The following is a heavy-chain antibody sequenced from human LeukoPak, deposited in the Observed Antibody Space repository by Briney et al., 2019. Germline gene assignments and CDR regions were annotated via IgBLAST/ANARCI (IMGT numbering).Heavy chain of an antibody. J-gene: IGHJ3*02. CDR2: ISSISTII. CDR1: GFTFNSFS. Sequence: PGRSLRLSCAASGFTFNSFSMNWVRQAPGKGLEWVSYISSISTIIYYAGSVKGRFTISRDNAKNSLYLQMNSLRAEDTAVYYCARWGTRDSFDTWGQGTMVTVSS. V-gene: IGHV3-48*01. D-gene: IGHD3-16*01. CDR3: ARWGTRDSFDT.